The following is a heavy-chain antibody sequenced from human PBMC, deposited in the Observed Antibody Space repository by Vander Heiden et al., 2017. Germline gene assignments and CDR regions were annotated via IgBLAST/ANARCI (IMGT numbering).Heavy chain of an antibody. D-gene: IGHD4-17*01. V-gene: IGHV4-39*01. J-gene: IGHJ4*02. Sequence: QLQLQESGPGLVKPSETLSLTCPVSGGSISSSSYYWGWIRQPPGKGLEWIGSIYYSGSTYYNPSLKSRVTISVDTSKNQFSLKLSSVTAADTAVYYCARHKGGLSTVYYFDYWGQGTLVTVSS. CDR3: ARHKGGLSTVYYFDY. CDR1: GGSISSSSYY. CDR2: IYYSGST.